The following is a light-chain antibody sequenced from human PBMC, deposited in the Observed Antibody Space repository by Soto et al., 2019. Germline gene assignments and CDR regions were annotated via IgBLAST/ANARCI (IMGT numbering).Light chain of an antibody. CDR3: QQYNSYSQGT. J-gene: IGKJ3*01. V-gene: IGKV1-5*01. Sequence: DIQMTQSPSTLSASVGDRVTITCRASQSISSWLAWYQQKPGKAPKLLIYDASSLESGVPSRFSGSGSGTEFTLTISSLQPDDFATYYCQQYNSYSQGTFGPGKKVYI. CDR2: DAS. CDR1: QSISSW.